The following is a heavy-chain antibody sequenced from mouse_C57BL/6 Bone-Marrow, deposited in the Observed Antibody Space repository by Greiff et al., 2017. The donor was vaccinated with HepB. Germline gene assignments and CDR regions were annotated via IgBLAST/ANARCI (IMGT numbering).Heavy chain of an antibody. CDR3: ARGMTLYYFDY. Sequence: DVMLVESGGGLVKPGGSLKLSCAASGFTFSSYAMSWVRQTPEKRLEWVATISDGGSYTYYPDNVKGRFTISRDNAKNNLYLQMSHLKSEDTAMYYCARGMTLYYFDYWGQGTTLTVSS. CDR2: ISDGGSYT. CDR1: GFTFSSYA. J-gene: IGHJ2*01. V-gene: IGHV5-4*03.